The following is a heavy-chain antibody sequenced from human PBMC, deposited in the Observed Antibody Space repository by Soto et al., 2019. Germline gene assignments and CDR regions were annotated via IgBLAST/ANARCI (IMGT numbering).Heavy chain of an antibody. V-gene: IGHV1-69*02. J-gene: IGHJ3*02. CDR1: GGTFSSYT. CDR3: ARLYYDILTGPDAFDI. CDR2: IIPILGIA. D-gene: IGHD3-9*01. Sequence: SVTVSCQASGGTFSSYTISWVRQAPGQGLEWMGRIIPILGIANYAQKFQGRVTITADKSTSTAYMELRSLRSDDTAVYYCARLYYDILTGPDAFDIWGQGTMVTVSS.